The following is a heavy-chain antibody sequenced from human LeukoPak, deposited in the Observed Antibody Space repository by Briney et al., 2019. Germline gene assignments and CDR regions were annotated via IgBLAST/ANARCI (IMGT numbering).Heavy chain of an antibody. Sequence: SAPLSLTCSVSGGSISTAYWSWIRQPPGKGLEWVAYMYHSGSTSYNPSLKSRVSMSIDTSKNQFSLRLSSVTAADTAVYYCARHGSGWRFDYWGQGTLVTVSS. J-gene: IGHJ4*02. CDR2: MYHSGST. CDR3: ARHGSGWRFDY. CDR1: GGSISTAY. V-gene: IGHV4-59*08. D-gene: IGHD6-19*01.